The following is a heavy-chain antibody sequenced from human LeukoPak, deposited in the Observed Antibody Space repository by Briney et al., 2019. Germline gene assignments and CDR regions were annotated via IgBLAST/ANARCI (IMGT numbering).Heavy chain of an antibody. V-gene: IGHV3-23*01. CDR3: AKDRRGYSYGCLDI. J-gene: IGHJ3*02. D-gene: IGHD5-18*01. Sequence: PGGSLRLSCAASGFTFSSSAMSWVRQAPGKGLEWVSTISGSGSGIYYADSVKGRFTISRDNSKNMVHLQMNSLRAEDTAVYYCAKDRRGYSYGCLDIWGQGTMVTVSS. CDR1: GFTFSSSA. CDR2: ISGSGSGI.